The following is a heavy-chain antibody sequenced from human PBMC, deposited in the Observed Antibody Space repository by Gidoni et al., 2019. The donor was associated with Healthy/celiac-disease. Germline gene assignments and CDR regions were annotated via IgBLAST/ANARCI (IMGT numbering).Heavy chain of an antibody. D-gene: IGHD6-19*01. J-gene: IGHJ4*02. CDR3: AKDFHSSGWPSDY. CDR2: ISGSGDST. Sequence: EVQLLESGGGLVQPGGSLRLFCAASGFTFSSYAMGWVRQAQGKGLVWVSAISGSGDSTYYADSVKGRFTISRDNSKNTLYLQMNSLRAEDTAVYYCAKDFHSSGWPSDYWGQGTLVTVSS. V-gene: IGHV3-23*01. CDR1: GFTFSSYA.